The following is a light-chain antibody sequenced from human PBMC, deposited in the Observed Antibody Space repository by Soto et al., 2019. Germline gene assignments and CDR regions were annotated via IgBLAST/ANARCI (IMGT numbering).Light chain of an antibody. J-gene: IGLJ2*01. CDR1: SSDVGGYNY. CDR3: SSYAGSKPLI. V-gene: IGLV2-8*01. CDR2: EVT. Sequence: QSALTQPPSASGSPGQLVTISCTGTSSDVGGYNYVSWYQQHPGKAPKLMIFEVTKRPSGVPDRFSGSKSGNTASLTVSGLQAEDEADYYCSSYAGSKPLIFGGGTKLTVL.